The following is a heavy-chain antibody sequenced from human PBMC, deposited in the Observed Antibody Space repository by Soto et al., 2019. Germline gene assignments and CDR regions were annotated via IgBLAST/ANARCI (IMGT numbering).Heavy chain of an antibody. V-gene: IGHV3-72*01. CDR1: GFSFSDYY. CDR3: TRDGKTWNLDY. CDR2: IRNKASSYST. J-gene: IGHJ4*02. D-gene: IGHD1-1*01. Sequence: EVQLVESGGGLVQPGGSLRLSCAASGFSFSDYYMDWVRQAPGKGLEWVSRIRNKASSYSTEFAASVKGRFTISRDDSKNSLYLQMNSLTTDDTAVYYWTRDGKTWNLDYWVQGTLVTFSS.